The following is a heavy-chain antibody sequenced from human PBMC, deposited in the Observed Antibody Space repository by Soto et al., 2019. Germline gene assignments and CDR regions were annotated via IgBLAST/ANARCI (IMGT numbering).Heavy chain of an antibody. Sequence: GGSLRLSCAASGFTFSSYAMSWVRQAPGKGLEWVSAISGSGGSTYYADSVKVRFTISRDNSKNTLYLQMNSLRAEDTAVYYCAKDRRPSPDITMVRGVIVDYWGQGTMVTVYS. J-gene: IGHJ4*02. CDR1: GFTFSSYA. CDR2: ISGSGGST. CDR3: AKDRRPSPDITMVRGVIVDY. D-gene: IGHD3-10*01. V-gene: IGHV3-23*01.